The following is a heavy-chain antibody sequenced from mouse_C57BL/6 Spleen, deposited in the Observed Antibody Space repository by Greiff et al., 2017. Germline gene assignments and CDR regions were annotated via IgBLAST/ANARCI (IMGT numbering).Heavy chain of an antibody. Sequence: QVQLQQPGAELVRPGSSVKLSCKASGYTFTSYWMDWVKQRPGQGLEWIGNIYPSDSETHYNQKFKDKATLTVDKSSSTAYMQLSSLTSEDSAVYYCARGGTVEGSQTYYAMDYWGQGTSVTVSS. CDR3: ARGGTVEGSQTYYAMDY. CDR1: GYTFTSYW. D-gene: IGHD1-1*01. J-gene: IGHJ4*01. CDR2: IYPSDSET. V-gene: IGHV1-61*01.